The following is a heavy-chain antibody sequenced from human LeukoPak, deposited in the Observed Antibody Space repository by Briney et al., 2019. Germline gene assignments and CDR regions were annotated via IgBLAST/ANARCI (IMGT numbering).Heavy chain of an antibody. J-gene: IGHJ4*02. Sequence: HPGGSLRLSCAASEFTFDNYAMSWVRQAPGKGLEWVSVISGSGYYSYYADSVKGRFTVSRDNSKTTLYLQMNSLRAEDAAIYYCARVHGTNYGRADYWGQGTLVTVSS. V-gene: IGHV3-23*01. CDR2: ISGSGYYS. D-gene: IGHD4-17*01. CDR1: EFTFDNYA. CDR3: ARVHGTNYGRADY.